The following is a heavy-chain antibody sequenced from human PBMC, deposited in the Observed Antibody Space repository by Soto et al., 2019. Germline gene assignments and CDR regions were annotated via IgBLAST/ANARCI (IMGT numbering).Heavy chain of an antibody. CDR3: ARDRRELLFRFDP. CDR2: INPSGGST. CDR1: GYTFTSYY. D-gene: IGHD1-26*01. V-gene: IGHV1-46*01. J-gene: IGHJ5*02. Sequence: GASVKVSFKASGYTFTSYYMHWVRQAPGQGLEWMGIINPSGGSTSYAQKFQGRVTMTRDTSTSTVYMELSSLRSEDTAVYYCARDRRELLFRFDPWGQGTLVTVSS.